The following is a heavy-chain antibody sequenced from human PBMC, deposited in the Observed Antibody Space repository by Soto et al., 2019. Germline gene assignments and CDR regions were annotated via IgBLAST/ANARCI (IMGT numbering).Heavy chain of an antibody. Sequence: QVQLVQSGAELKKPGASVKVSCKASGYTFTNHGISWVRQAPGQGLEWVGWVSGYNDKTKSAQKFQGRVTMTTDTSTNTAYMEWRSLRSDYTAVYFCARDFYPVASFFDYLGQGPLVTVSS. CDR1: GYTFTNHG. CDR3: ARDFYPVASFFDY. V-gene: IGHV1-18*04. J-gene: IGHJ4*02. CDR2: VSGYNDKT. D-gene: IGHD2-21*01.